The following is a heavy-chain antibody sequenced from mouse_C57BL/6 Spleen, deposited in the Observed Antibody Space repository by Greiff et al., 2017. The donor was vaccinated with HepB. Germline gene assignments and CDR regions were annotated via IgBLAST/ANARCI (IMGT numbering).Heavy chain of an antibody. CDR2: INPYNGGT. CDR1: GYTFTDYY. Sequence: EVQLQESGPVLVKPGASVKMSCKASGYTFTDYYMNWVKQSHGKSLEWIGVINPYNGGTSYNQKFKGKATLTVDKSSSTAYMELNSLTSEDSAVYYCARDYYGSSPFDYWGQGTTRTVSS. D-gene: IGHD1-1*01. V-gene: IGHV1-19*01. J-gene: IGHJ2*01. CDR3: ARDYYGSSPFDY.